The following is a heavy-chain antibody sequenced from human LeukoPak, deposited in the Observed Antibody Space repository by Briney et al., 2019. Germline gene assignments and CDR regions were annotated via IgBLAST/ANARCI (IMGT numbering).Heavy chain of an antibody. Sequence: SETLSLTCTVSGGSISSYYWSWIRQPPGKGLEWIGYIYYSGSTNYNPSLKSRVTISVDTSKNQFSLKLSSVTAADTAVYYCARFGMTTVHLTGAADWYFDLWGRGTLVTVSS. CDR2: IYYSGST. D-gene: IGHD4-17*01. V-gene: IGHV4-59*01. CDR3: ARFGMTTVHLTGAADWYFDL. J-gene: IGHJ2*01. CDR1: GGSISSYY.